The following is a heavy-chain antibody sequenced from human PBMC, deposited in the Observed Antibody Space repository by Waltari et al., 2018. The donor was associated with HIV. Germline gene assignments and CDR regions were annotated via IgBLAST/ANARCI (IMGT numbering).Heavy chain of an antibody. CDR1: GYTFTGYY. V-gene: IGHV1-2*02. Sequence: QVQLVQSGAEVKSPGDSVKVSCKASGYTFTGYYIHWLRQAPGQGLEWMGWINPNSGDTNYAQKFQGRVIMTRDTSINTVYMELSRLTSDDTAVYYCTRVGFGSGTYYFPGGYWGQGTLVTVSS. J-gene: IGHJ4*02. CDR3: TRVGFGSGTYYFPGGY. D-gene: IGHD3-10*01. CDR2: INPNSGDT.